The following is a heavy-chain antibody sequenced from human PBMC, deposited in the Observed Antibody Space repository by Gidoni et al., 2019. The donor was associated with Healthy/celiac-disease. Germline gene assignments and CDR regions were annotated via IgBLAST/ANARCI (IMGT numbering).Heavy chain of an antibody. V-gene: IGHV3-33*01. D-gene: IGHD4-17*01. CDR1: GFPFRSYG. J-gene: IGHJ4*02. CDR3: AREQGGDYVSFFDY. CDR2: IWYDGSNK. Sequence: QVQLVESGGGVVQPGRSLRLSCAASGFPFRSYGMHWVRQAPGKGLEWVAVIWYDGSNKYYADSVKGRFTISRDNSKNTLYLQMNSLRAEDTAVYYCAREQGGDYVSFFDYWGQGTLVTVSS.